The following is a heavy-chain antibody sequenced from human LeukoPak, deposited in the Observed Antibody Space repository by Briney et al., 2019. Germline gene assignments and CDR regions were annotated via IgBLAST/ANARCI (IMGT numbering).Heavy chain of an antibody. CDR1: GFTFSSYG. J-gene: IGHJ4*02. CDR3: AKEHTYYFDY. Sequence: PGGSLRLSCAASGFTFSSYGMHWVRQAPGKGLEWVAVISYDGSNKYYADSVKGRFTISRDNSKNTLYLQMNSLRAEDTAVYYCAKEHTYYFDYWGQGTLVTVSS. V-gene: IGHV3-30*18. CDR2: ISYDGSNK.